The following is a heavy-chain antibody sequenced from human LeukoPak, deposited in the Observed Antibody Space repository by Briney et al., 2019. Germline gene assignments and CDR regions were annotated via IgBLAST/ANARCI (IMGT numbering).Heavy chain of an antibody. Sequence: PGGSLRLSCAASGFAFSSFAMHWVRQAPGKGLEWVAVIWYDGSNKYSADSVKGRFTISRDNSKNTLYLQMNSLRAEDTAVYYCARDFPSQQLVGFWDYYYYMDVWGKGTTVTVSS. J-gene: IGHJ6*03. CDR2: IWYDGSNK. CDR3: ARDFPSQQLVGFWDYYYYMDV. V-gene: IGHV3-33*01. D-gene: IGHD6-13*01. CDR1: GFAFSSFA.